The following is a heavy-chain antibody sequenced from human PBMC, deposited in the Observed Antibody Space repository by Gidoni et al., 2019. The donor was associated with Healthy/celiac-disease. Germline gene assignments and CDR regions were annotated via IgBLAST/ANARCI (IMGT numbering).Heavy chain of an antibody. CDR1: GFTFSSYA. CDR3: ARAPVVTATDY. V-gene: IGHV3-30-3*01. Sequence: QVQLGESGGGVVQPGRSMRLSCAASGFTFSSYAMHWVRQAPGKGLEWVAVISYDGSNKYYAASVKGLFTISRDNSKNTLYLQMNSLGAEDTAVYYCARAPVVTATDYWGQGTLVTVSS. CDR2: ISYDGSNK. J-gene: IGHJ4*02. D-gene: IGHD2-21*02.